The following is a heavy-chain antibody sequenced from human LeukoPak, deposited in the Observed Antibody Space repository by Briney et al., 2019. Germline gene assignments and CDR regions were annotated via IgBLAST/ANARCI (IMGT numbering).Heavy chain of an antibody. J-gene: IGHJ3*02. Sequence: SVKVSCKASGGTFSSYAISWVRQAPGQGLEWMGRIIPILGIANYAQKFQGRVTITADKSTSTAYMELSSLRSEDTAVYYCARSNAIPEGNAFDIWGQGAMVTVSS. CDR3: ARSNAIPEGNAFDI. CDR2: IIPILGIA. CDR1: GGTFSSYA. D-gene: IGHD2-8*01. V-gene: IGHV1-69*04.